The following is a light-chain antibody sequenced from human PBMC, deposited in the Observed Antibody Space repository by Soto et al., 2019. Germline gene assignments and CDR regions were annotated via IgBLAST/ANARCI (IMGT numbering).Light chain of an antibody. V-gene: IGKV4-1*01. CDR1: QTIFFSSTNKNY. CDR2: WAS. J-gene: IGKJ4*01. CDR3: QQYYNPPLS. Sequence: DIVMTQSPDSLAVSLGERATLNCESSQTIFFSSTNKNYLAWYQQKPGQPPKLLIYWASTRESGVPDRFSGSGSGTDFTLTISSLQAEDVAVYYCQQYYNPPLSFGGGTKVEIK.